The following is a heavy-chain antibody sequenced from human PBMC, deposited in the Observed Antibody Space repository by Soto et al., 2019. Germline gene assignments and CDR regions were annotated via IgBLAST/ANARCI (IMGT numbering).Heavy chain of an antibody. CDR3: ALAIAVADPHTFDI. Sequence: SVKASCKSSGYTFTSYAMHCVRQAPGQRLEWMGWINAGNGNTKYSQKFQGRVTITRDTSASTAYMELSSLRSEDTAVYYCALAIAVADPHTFDIWGQGTMVTVSS. CDR1: GYTFTSYA. V-gene: IGHV1-3*01. D-gene: IGHD6-19*01. CDR2: INAGNGNT. J-gene: IGHJ3*02.